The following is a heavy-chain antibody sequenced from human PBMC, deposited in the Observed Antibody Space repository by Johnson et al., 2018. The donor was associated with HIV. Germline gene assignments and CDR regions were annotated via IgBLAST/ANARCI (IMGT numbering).Heavy chain of an antibody. CDR2: IRSKTYGGTT. V-gene: IGHV3-49*03. J-gene: IGHJ3*02. Sequence: VQLVESGGGLVQPGRSLRLSCTASGFTFGNYALSWFRQAPGKGLEWVGFIRSKTYGGTTEYAASVKGRFSLLRDESKNIAYLQMNSLKTEDTAVYYCTPPRGGLVARDAFDIWGRGTMVTVSS. CDR3: TPPRGGLVARDAFDI. D-gene: IGHD2-15*01. CDR1: GFTFGNYA.